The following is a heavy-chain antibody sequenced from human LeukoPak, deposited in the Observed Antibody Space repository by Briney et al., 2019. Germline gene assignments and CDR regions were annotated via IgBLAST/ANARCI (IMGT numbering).Heavy chain of an antibody. D-gene: IGHD6-19*01. CDR2: IYYSGTT. J-gene: IGHJ4*02. CDR1: GGPISSSSYF. V-gene: IGHV4-39*01. CDR3: VRQGNSGWYSPDYFDF. Sequence: SETLSLTCSVSGGPISSSSYFWAWIRQPPGKGPEWIGTIYYSGTTYYNPSLKSRVTMSVDTSNNRFSLKLTSVTAADMAVYYCVRQGNSGWYSPDYFDFWGQGTLVTVSS.